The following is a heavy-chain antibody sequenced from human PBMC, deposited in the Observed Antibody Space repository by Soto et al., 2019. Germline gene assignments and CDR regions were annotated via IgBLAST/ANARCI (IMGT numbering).Heavy chain of an antibody. CDR1: GGSISSGDYY. CDR3: ARIVESGYTIAVDL. V-gene: IGHV4-30-4*01. CDR2: IYYSGST. D-gene: IGHD3-16*02. J-gene: IGHJ2*01. Sequence: QVQLQESGPGLVKPSQTLSLTCTVPGGSISSGDYYWTWIRQPPGKGLEWIGYIYYSGSTNYNPSLSCRVTRSVDTSKNQFSLNLSSVTAADTAVYYGARIVESGYTIAVDLWGRGTLVTVSS.